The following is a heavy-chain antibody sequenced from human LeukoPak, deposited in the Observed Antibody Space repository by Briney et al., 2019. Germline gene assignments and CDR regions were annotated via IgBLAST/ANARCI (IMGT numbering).Heavy chain of an antibody. D-gene: IGHD5-18*01. CDR2: IYYSGST. V-gene: IGHV4-59*01. Sequence: PSETLSLTCTVSGGSISSCYWSWIRQPPGKGLEWIGYIYYSGSTNYNPSLKSRVTISVDTSKNQFSLKLSSVTAADTAVYYCARGGGIQLWSLREFDYWGQGTLVTVSS. J-gene: IGHJ4*02. CDR3: ARGGGIQLWSLREFDY. CDR1: GGSISSCY.